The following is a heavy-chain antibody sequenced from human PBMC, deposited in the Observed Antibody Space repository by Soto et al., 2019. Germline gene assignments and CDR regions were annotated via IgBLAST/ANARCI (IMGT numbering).Heavy chain of an antibody. D-gene: IGHD6-13*01. J-gene: IGHJ3*01. CDR3: ARISANTRTAEVHDAFDV. CDR2: INPASGKT. CDR1: GYTFTDYS. Sequence: GASVKVSCKASGYTFTDYSLQWVRQAPGQRLEWMGWINPASGKTKYSQKFQGRVTITRDTSASTAYMELRSLRSDDTAMYYFARISANTRTAEVHDAFDVWGQGTMVTVSS. V-gene: IGHV1-3*01.